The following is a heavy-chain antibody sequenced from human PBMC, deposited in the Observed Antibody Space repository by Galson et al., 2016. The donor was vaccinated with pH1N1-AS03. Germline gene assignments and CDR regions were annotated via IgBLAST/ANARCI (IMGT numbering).Heavy chain of an antibody. CDR1: GFTFKIYW. Sequence: SLRLSCAASGFTFKIYWMHWVRQAPGKGLVWVSHINGDGTTTNYADSVKGRFTISRDNAKNTLYLQMNSLRADDTAVYYCAGDYYGMGRYWGQGTLVTVSS. D-gene: IGHD3-10*01. V-gene: IGHV3-74*01. CDR2: INGDGTTT. J-gene: IGHJ4*02. CDR3: AGDYYGMGRY.